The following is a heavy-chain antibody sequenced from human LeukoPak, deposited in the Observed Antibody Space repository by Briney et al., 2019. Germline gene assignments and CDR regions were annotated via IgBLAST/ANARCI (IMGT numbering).Heavy chain of an antibody. D-gene: IGHD2-2*01. J-gene: IGHJ5*02. CDR1: GGSISSYY. CDR3: ARAGCSSTSCLNWFDP. Sequence: ASETLSLTCTVSGGSISSYYWSWIRQPAGKGLEWIGRIYTSGSTNYNPSLKSRVTMSVDTSKNQFSLKLSSVTAADTAVYYCARAGCSSTSCLNWFDPWGQGTPVTVSS. V-gene: IGHV4-4*07. CDR2: IYTSGST.